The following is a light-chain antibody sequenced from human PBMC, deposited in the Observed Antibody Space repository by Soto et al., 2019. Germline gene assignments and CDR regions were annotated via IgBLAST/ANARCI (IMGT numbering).Light chain of an antibody. CDR2: AAS. J-gene: IGKJ1*01. Sequence: EIRMTQSPSSLSASVEATVTITCRASQSITTFVSWFQQMPGHAPRLLIFAASSLQSGVPPRLRGSGFGTDFTLTVTCAQPAYFATYYCQQSYSSPRTLGQGTNVE. CDR1: QSITTF. V-gene: IGKV1-39*01. CDR3: QQSYSSPRT.